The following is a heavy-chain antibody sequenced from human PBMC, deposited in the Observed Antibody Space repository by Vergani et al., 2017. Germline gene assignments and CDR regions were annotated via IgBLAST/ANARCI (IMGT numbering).Heavy chain of an antibody. V-gene: IGHV3-33*08. J-gene: IGHJ3*02. CDR1: GFTFSSYG. D-gene: IGHD3-22*01. CDR3: ARELGSSGLNAFDI. Sequence: QVQLVESGGGVVQPGRSLRLSCAASGFTFSSYGMHWVRQAPGKGPEWVAVIWYDGSNKYYADSVKGRFTISRDNSKNTLYLQMNSLRAEDTAVYYCARELGSSGLNAFDIWGRGTMVTVSS. CDR2: IWYDGSNK.